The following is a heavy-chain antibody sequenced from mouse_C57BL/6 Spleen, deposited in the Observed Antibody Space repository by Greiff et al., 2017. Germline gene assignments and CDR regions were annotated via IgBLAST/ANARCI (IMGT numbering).Heavy chain of an antibody. J-gene: IGHJ4*01. CDR1: GFTFSDYY. CDR2: INYDGSST. D-gene: IGHD1-3*01. V-gene: IGHV5-16*01. Sequence: EVQRVESEGGLVQPGSSMKLSCTASGFTFSDYYMAWVRQVPEKGLEWVANINYDGSSTYYLDSLKSRFIISRDNAKNILYLQMSSLKSEDTATYYCARGKWDGAMDYWGQGTSVTVSS. CDR3: ARGKWDGAMDY.